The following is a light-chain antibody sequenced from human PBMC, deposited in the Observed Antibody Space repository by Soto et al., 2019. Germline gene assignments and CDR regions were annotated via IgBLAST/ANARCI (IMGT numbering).Light chain of an antibody. CDR3: TSYTTSFTYV. Sequence: QSVLTQPASVSGSPGQSITISCTGTSSDVGGYNFVSWYQHHPGKAPKLIIYDVSNRPSGVSNHFSGSKSGNTASLTISGLQAEDDADYYCTSYTTSFTYVFGTGNKVTVL. J-gene: IGLJ1*01. CDR1: SSDVGGYNF. CDR2: DVS. V-gene: IGLV2-14*03.